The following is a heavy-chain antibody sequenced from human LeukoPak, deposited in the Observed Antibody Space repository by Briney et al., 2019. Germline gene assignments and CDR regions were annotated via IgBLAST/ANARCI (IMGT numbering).Heavy chain of an antibody. Sequence: PSQTLSLTCSVSGGSISSYYWSWIRQPPGKGLEWIGYIYYSRSTNHNPSLKSRVTISVDTSKNQFSLKLSSVTAADTAVYYCARGIIGTTGVFDYWGQGTLVTVSS. CDR2: IYYSRST. J-gene: IGHJ4*02. V-gene: IGHV4-59*01. CDR3: ARGIIGTTGVFDY. CDR1: GGSISSYY. D-gene: IGHD1-7*01.